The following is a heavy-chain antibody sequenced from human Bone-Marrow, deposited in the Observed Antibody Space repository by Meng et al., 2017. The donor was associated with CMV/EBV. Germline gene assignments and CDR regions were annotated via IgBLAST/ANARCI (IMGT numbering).Heavy chain of an antibody. V-gene: IGHV3-21*01. CDR2: ISSGSSYI. J-gene: IGHJ6*02. Sequence: GESLKISCAASGFTFSSYTMNWVRQAPGKGLEWVSSISSGSSYIFYADSVKGRFTISRDNAKNSLYLQMDSLRAEDTAVYYCAKDIAAGYYYYYGMDVWGQGTTVTVSS. CDR3: AKDIAAGYYYYYGMDV. CDR1: GFTFSSYT. D-gene: IGHD6-13*01.